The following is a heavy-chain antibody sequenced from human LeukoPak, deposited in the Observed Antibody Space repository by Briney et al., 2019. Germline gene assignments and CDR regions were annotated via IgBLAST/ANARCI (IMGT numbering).Heavy chain of an antibody. J-gene: IGHJ4*02. CDR1: GFTFSSYG. Sequence: PGGSLRLSCAASGFTFSSYGMHWVRQAPGKGLEWVAVIWYDGSNKYYADSVKGRFTISRDNSKNTLYLQMNSLRAEDTAVYYCARDTPILGGSYWDYWGQGTLVTVSS. V-gene: IGHV3-33*01. CDR3: ARDTPILGGSYWDY. D-gene: IGHD1-26*01. CDR2: IWYDGSNK.